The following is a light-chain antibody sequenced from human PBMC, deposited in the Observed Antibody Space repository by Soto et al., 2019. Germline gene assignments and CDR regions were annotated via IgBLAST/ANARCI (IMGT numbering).Light chain of an antibody. V-gene: IGKV3-20*01. CDR3: QQYGRSPRT. CDR1: QIVDGNS. J-gene: IGKJ1*01. CDR2: AAS. Sequence: EIVLTQSPGTLSLSPGERATLSCRASQIVDGNSLTWYQQKPGQAPRVLFYAASNRATGIPDRFGGSGSGTDFTLTISRLEPEDFAVYYCQQYGRSPRTFGQGTKVEMK.